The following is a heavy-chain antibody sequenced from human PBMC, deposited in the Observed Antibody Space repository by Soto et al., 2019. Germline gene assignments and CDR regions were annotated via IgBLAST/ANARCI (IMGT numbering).Heavy chain of an antibody. V-gene: IGHV4-4*07. CDR1: GGSISNYY. CDR2: IDTSGSA. J-gene: IGHJ4*02. Sequence: SETLSLTCTVSGGSISNYYCNWIRQPAGKGLEWIGRIDTSGSANYNPSLKSRVTMSVDTSKQEFSLKLSSVTAADTALYYCARGGQDFWSGPFDYWGRGALVTVSS. CDR3: ARGGQDFWSGPFDY. D-gene: IGHD3-3*01.